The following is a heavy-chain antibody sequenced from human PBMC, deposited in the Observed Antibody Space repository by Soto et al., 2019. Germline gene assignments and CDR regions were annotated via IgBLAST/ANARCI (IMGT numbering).Heavy chain of an antibody. CDR1: GGSFSSYY. V-gene: IGHV4-59*01. D-gene: IGHD2-8*02. J-gene: IGHJ4*02. CDR3: ARGSTYRWDY. CDR2: IYYDGYT. Sequence: SETLSLTCTVSGGSFSSYYWSWIRQPPGKGLEWIGYIYYDGYTDYNPSLKSRVTISIDRSKNHFSLNLNSVTAADTAVYYCARGSTYRWDYWGQGTLVTVYS.